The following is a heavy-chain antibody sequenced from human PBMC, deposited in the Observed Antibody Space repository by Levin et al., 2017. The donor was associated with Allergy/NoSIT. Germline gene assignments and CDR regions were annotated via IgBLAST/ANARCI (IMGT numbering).Heavy chain of an antibody. V-gene: IGHV3-20*04. CDR3: ARGAAYDILKLIDY. CDR1: GFPFDDYG. D-gene: IGHD3-9*01. Sequence: LSLTCAASGFPFDDYGMSWVRQAPGKGLEWVSGINWNGGSTGYADSVKGRFTISRDNAKKSLYLQMNTLRAEDTALNYCARGAAYDILKLIDYWGQGTLVTVSS. CDR2: INWNGGST. J-gene: IGHJ4*02.